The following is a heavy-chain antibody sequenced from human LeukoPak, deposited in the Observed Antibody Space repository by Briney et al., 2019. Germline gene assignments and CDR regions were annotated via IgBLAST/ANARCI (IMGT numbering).Heavy chain of an antibody. V-gene: IGHV3-21*01. D-gene: IGHD5-18*01. CDR1: GFTFSSYS. CDR3: ASVVPLGYSYGPVDY. CDR2: ISSSSSYI. J-gene: IGHJ4*02. Sequence: PGGSLRLSCAASGFTFSSYSMNWVRQAPGKGLEWVSSISSSSSYIYYADSVKGRFTISRDNAKNSLYLQMNSLRAEDTAVYYCASVVPLGYSYGPVDYWGQGTLVTVSS.